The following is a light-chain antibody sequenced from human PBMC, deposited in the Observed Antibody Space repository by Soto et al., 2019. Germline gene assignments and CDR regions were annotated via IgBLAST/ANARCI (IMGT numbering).Light chain of an antibody. CDR1: QSISSW. Sequence: GDRVTITCRASQSISSWLAWYQQKPGKAPKLLIYDASSLESGVPSRFSGSGSGTEFTLTISSLQPDDFATYYCQQYNSYLFTFGPGTKVDTK. CDR2: DAS. CDR3: QQYNSYLFT. V-gene: IGKV1-5*01. J-gene: IGKJ3*01.